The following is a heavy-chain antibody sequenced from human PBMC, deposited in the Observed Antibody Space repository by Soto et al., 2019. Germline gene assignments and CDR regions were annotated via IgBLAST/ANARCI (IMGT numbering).Heavy chain of an antibody. J-gene: IGHJ4*02. V-gene: IGHV1-3*01. Sequence: QVQLVQSGAEAKKPGASVKVSCKASGYTFTGYAMHWVRQAPGQRLEWMGWINAGNGNTKYSQKFQGRVTITRDTVARTAYMEMGGLRSEGKAVKYCARAVAFGADFDSWGQGTLVTVSS. D-gene: IGHD3-3*02. CDR3: ARAVAFGADFDS. CDR2: INAGNGNT. CDR1: GYTFTGYA.